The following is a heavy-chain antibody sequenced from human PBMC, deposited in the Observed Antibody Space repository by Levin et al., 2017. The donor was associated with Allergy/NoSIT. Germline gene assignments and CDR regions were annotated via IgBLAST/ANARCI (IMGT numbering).Heavy chain of an antibody. CDR3: TGSSYDFWSGYYSSDS. Sequence: GESLKISCAASGFTFSGSAMHWVRQASGKGLEWVGRIRSKANSYATAYAASVKGRFTISRDDSKNTAYLQMNSLKTEDTAVYYCTGSSYDFWSGYYSSDSWGQGTLVTVSS. CDR2: IRSKANSYAT. CDR1: GFTFSGSA. D-gene: IGHD3-3*01. V-gene: IGHV3-73*01. J-gene: IGHJ4*02.